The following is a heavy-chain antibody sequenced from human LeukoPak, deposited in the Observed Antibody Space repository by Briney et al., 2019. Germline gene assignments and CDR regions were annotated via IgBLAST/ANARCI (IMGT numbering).Heavy chain of an antibody. CDR3: ARDWGYCSGGSCYPDDY. J-gene: IGHJ4*02. CDR2: INPNSGGT. CDR1: GYTFTGYY. D-gene: IGHD2-15*01. V-gene: IGHV1-2*02. Sequence: ASVKVSCKASGYTFTGYYMHWVRQAPGQGLVWMGWINPNSGGTNYAQKFQGRVTMTRDTSISTAYMELSRLRSDDTAVYYCARDWGYCSGGSCYPDDYWGQGTLVTVSS.